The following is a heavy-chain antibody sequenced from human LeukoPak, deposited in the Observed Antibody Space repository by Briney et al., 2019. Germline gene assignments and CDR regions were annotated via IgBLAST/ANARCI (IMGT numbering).Heavy chain of an antibody. CDR2: ITSGFTP. D-gene: IGHD1-26*01. CDR1: GLTFSNYA. CDR3: AKDYSDSRVGDVFLEY. V-gene: IGHV3-23*01. Sequence: GGSLSLSCAASGLTFSNYAMSWFRQAPGKGLEWVSGITSGFTPHYADSVKGRFTISRDNSKTTFHLQMNSLRAEDTAVYYCAKDYSDSRVGDVFLEYWGQGTLVTVSS. J-gene: IGHJ4*02.